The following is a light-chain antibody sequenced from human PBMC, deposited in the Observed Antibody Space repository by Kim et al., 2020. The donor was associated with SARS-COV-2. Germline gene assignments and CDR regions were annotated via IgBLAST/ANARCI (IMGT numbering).Light chain of an antibody. CDR3: QQYNTYPNT. J-gene: IGKJ2*01. Sequence: DIQMTQSPSTLSASVGDRVTITCRASQSISSWLAWYQQKPGKAPKLLLSDASSLESGVPSRFSGSGSGTEFTLTISSLQPDDFATYHCQQYNTYPNTFGQGTKLVI. CDR1: QSISSW. CDR2: DAS. V-gene: IGKV1-5*01.